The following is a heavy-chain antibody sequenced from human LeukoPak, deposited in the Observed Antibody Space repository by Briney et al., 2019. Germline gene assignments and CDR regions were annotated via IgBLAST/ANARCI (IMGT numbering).Heavy chain of an antibody. CDR3: VRSMGRWLQNAVGDY. CDR2: INHSGST. D-gene: IGHD5-24*01. V-gene: IGHV4-34*01. J-gene: IGHJ4*02. CDR1: GGSVCGYS. Sequence: PSETLSLTCAVYGGSVCGYSWSWIRAPPGKGREWVWEINHSGSTHYNPPPTSRDTISVDTSKKKFSLKLISVTAADTAVFYCVRSMGRWLQNAVGDYWGQGTLVTVSS.